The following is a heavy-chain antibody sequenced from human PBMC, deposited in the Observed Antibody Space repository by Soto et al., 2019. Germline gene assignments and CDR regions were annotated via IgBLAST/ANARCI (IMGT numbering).Heavy chain of an antibody. CDR2: IYWNDDK. CDR1: GFSLSTSGVG. CDR3: AHSPQPHYYDSTEFDY. D-gene: IGHD3-22*01. V-gene: IGHV2-5*01. J-gene: IGHJ4*02. Sequence: SGPTLVNPTQTLTLTCTFSGFSLSTSGVGVGWIRQPPGKALEWLALIYWNDDKRYSPSLKSRLTITKDTSKNQVVLTMTNMDPVDTATYYCAHSPQPHYYDSTEFDYWGQGTLVTVSS.